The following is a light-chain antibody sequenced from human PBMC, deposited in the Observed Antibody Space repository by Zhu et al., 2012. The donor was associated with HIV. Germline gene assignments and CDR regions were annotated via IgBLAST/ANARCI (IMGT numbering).Light chain of an antibody. CDR3: QQSSNWPPGLT. CDR2: GAS. CDR1: QSVSNN. Sequence: EIVLTQSPATLSLSPGERATLSCGASQSVSNNLAWYQQKPGQAPRLLIYGASNRATGIAARFSGSGSRTDFTLTISSLEPEDFAVYYCQQSSNWPPGLTFGGGTKVEIK. J-gene: IGKJ4*01. V-gene: IGKV3-11*01.